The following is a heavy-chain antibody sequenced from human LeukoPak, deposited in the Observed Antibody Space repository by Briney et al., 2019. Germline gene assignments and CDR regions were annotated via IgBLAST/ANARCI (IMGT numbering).Heavy chain of an antibody. CDR3: ARVGNGHFHY. J-gene: IGHJ4*02. V-gene: IGHV4-59*01. Sequence: SETLSLTCIVSGVAISSYYWSWIRQPPGKRLEWIGYVYYSGNTNYNPSLKSRVTISIDTSKNQFSLKLSSVTAADTAVYYCARVGNGHFHYWGQGTLVTVSS. CDR1: GVAISSYY. D-gene: IGHD2-8*01. CDR2: VYYSGNT.